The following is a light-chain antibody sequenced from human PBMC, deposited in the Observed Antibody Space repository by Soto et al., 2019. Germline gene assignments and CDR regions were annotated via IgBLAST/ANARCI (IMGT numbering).Light chain of an antibody. Sequence: QLTQTPSTLSASVGDEVTITCRASQTISRWLAWYQQKPGRAPKLLIYDASTLESGVPSRFSGSGSETEFTLTISRLQPDDFATYFCHSRAFGQRTRLEIK. CDR2: DAS. J-gene: IGKJ5*01. CDR1: QTISRW. CDR3: HSRA. V-gene: IGKV1-5*01.